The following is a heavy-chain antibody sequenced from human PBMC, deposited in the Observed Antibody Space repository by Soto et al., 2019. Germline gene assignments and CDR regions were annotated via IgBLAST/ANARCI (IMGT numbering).Heavy chain of an antibody. CDR3: GRVVEGATRHTDLDS. D-gene: IGHD2-21*01. CDR1: GVSIHNSHSF. CDR2: VYYSGGA. J-gene: IGHJ5*01. V-gene: IGHV4-39*01. Sequence: SSETLSLTCTVSGVSIHNSHSFWGWIRQPPGKGLEFIGTVYYSGGAHYNSSLKSRVTISVDTANNQASLRMRSLTAADTAVYYCGRVVEGATRHTDLDSWGQGTLVTVSS.